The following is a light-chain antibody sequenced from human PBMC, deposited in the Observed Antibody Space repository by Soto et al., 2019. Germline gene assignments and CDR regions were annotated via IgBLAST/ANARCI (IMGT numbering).Light chain of an antibody. CDR3: QQYGRSPRT. CDR2: DAS. CDR1: QSVSSY. J-gene: IGKJ1*01. Sequence: EDGWSQSPATVSLSREEIATVSCWASQSVSSYLAWYQHKPGQAPRLLIYDASNRATGIPARFSGSGSGTDFTLTISCLEPEDFAVYYCQQYGRSPRTFGQGTKVDIK. V-gene: IGKV3-11*01.